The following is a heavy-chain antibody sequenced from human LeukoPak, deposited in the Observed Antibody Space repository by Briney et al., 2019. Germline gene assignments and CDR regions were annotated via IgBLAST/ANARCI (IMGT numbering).Heavy chain of an antibody. J-gene: IGHJ4*02. D-gene: IGHD6-13*01. CDR2: IYPGDSDT. CDR3: ARRIAAAGSYYFDY. Sequence: GESLKISCKGSGYSFTNYWIGWVRQMPGKGLEWMGIIYPGDSDTRYSPSFQGQVTISADKSISTAYLQWSSLKASDTAMYCCARRIAAAGSYYFDYWGQGTLVTVSS. CDR1: GYSFTNYW. V-gene: IGHV5-51*01.